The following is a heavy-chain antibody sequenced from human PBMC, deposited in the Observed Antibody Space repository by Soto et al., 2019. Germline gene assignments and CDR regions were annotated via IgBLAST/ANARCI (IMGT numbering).Heavy chain of an antibody. CDR2: VNSDGSVT. CDR1: GFTFSTYS. J-gene: IGHJ3*02. D-gene: IGHD2-8*01. Sequence: LRLSCAASGFTFSTYSLHCVRQAPGKGLVWVSRVNSDGSVTDYADSVKGRFTISRDNAKNMLYLQSNSLRAEDTAAYDCASQRVSRHYLDMWGQGTMVTVSS. V-gene: IGHV3-74*01. CDR3: ASQRVSRHYLDM.